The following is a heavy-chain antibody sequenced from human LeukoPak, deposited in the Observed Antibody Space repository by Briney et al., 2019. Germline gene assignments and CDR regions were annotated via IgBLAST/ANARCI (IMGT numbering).Heavy chain of an antibody. CDR3: ARGSTDVDTAMAYFDY. J-gene: IGHJ4*02. CDR1: GGSISSSSYY. Sequence: SETLSLTCTVSGGSISSSSYYWGWIRQPPGKGLEWIGGIYYSGSTYYNPSLKSRVTISVDTSKNQFSLKLSSVTAADTAVYYCARGSTDVDTAMAYFDYWGQGTLVTVSS. CDR2: IYYSGST. V-gene: IGHV4-39*01. D-gene: IGHD5-18*01.